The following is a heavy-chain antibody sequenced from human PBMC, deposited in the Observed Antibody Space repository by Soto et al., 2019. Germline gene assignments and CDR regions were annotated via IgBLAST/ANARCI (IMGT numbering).Heavy chain of an antibody. CDR1: GFTFSSYG. D-gene: IGHD3-22*01. V-gene: IGHV3-30*18. Sequence: PGGSLRLSCAASGFTFSSYGMHWVRQAPGKGLEWVAVISYDGSNKYYADSVKGRFTISRDNSKNTLYLQMNSLRAEDTAVYYCAKGGYYDSSGYLFDYWGQGTLVTVSS. J-gene: IGHJ4*02. CDR2: ISYDGSNK. CDR3: AKGGYYDSSGYLFDY.